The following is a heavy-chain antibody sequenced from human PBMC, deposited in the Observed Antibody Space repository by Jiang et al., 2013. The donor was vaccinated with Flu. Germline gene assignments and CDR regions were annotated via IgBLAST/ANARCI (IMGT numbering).Heavy chain of an antibody. CDR1: GFSLTSGGVG. CDR3: AYSTGDGYFDI. J-gene: IGHJ2*01. CDR2: VYWDDEK. D-gene: IGHD7-27*01. Sequence: KPTQTLTLTCTFSGFSLTSGGVGVGWIRQPPGKALEWLAFVYWDDEKRYRPSLQTRLTITKDTSKNQVVPSVTNVDAEDTATYSCAYSTGDGYFDIWGRGTLVTVSS. V-gene: IGHV2-5*02.